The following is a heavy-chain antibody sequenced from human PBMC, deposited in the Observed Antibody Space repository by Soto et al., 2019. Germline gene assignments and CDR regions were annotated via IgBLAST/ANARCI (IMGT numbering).Heavy chain of an antibody. Sequence: VLLVQSGAEVKQPGSSVKVGCKASGGTISTYAITWVRQAPGQGLEWVGGIIPIFRTPNYAQNLQGRVTITADESTSTAYMEVSNLRSEDTAVYHCARGDGDNNAFDIWGQWTVVTVSS. CDR1: GGTISTYA. CDR2: IIPIFRTP. CDR3: ARGDGDNNAFDI. D-gene: IGHD1-20*01. V-gene: IGHV1-69*12. J-gene: IGHJ3*02.